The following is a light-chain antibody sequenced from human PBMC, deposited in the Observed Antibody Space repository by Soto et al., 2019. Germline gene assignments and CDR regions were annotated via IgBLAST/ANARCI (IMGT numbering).Light chain of an antibody. V-gene: IGKV3-20*01. J-gene: IGKJ4*01. CDR1: QSVSSSY. CDR2: GAS. Sequence: EIVLTQSPGTLSLSPGERATLSCVASQSVSSSYLAWYQQKPGQAPRLLIYGASSRATGIPDRFSGSGSGTDFTLTISSLQSEDFAVYYCQQYNSWPLTFGGGTKVDI. CDR3: QQYNSWPLT.